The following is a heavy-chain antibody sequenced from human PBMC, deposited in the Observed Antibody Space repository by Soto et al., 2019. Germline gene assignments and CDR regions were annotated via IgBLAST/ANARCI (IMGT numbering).Heavy chain of an antibody. CDR1: GFTFSSYA. D-gene: IGHD6-19*01. V-gene: IGHV3-23*01. Sequence: EVQLLESGGGLVQPGGSLRLSCAASGFTFSSYAMSWVRQAPGKGLEWVSAISGSGGSTYYADSVKGRFTMSRDNSKNMLYLQMNSLRAEDTAVYYCAKDSARGGWAIDYWGQGTLVTVSS. CDR2: ISGSGGST. J-gene: IGHJ4*02. CDR3: AKDSARGGWAIDY.